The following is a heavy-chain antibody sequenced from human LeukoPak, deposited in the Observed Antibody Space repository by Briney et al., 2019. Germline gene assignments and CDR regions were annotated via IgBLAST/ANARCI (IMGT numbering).Heavy chain of an antibody. J-gene: IGHJ4*02. CDR1: GFTFISYG. Sequence: GGSLNLSFAASGFTFISYGLNWVRQAPGKGRVWVSRINSDGSSTAYADSVKGRFTISRDNAKNTLYLQMNSLRAEDTAVYYCARGGSYLTVWGQGTLVTVSS. V-gene: IGHV3-74*03. CDR3: ARGGSYLTV. CDR2: INSDGSST. D-gene: IGHD1-26*01.